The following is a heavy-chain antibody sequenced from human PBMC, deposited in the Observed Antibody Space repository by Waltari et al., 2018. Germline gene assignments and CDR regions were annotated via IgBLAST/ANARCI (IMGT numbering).Heavy chain of an antibody. CDR1: GFSLSTRGVG. Sequence: QITLKESGPTLVKPTQTLTLTCTFSGFSLSTRGVGVGWIRQPPGKALEWLVIIYGDEVTGYSLSRNGRLTITKDFSKIQLGLPTTNIDPVDTATDYCAHRIGIAAAVNYLYYYIDVGGKGTTVTGSS. J-gene: IGHJ6*03. CDR2: IYGDEVT. V-gene: IGHV2-5*02. D-gene: IGHD6-13*01. CDR3: AHRIGIAAAVNYLYYYIDV.